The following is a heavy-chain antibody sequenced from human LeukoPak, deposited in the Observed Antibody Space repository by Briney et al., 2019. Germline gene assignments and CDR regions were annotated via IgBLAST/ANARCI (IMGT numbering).Heavy chain of an antibody. Sequence: GGSLRLSCAASGFTVSSNYMSWVRQAPGKGLEWVSVIYSGGSTYYADSVKGRFTISRDNSKNTLYLQMYSLRAEDTAVYYCARDGDGDSSGDDTFDIWGQGTMVTVSS. CDR1: GFTVSSNY. V-gene: IGHV3-53*01. D-gene: IGHD3-22*01. CDR2: IYSGGST. J-gene: IGHJ3*02. CDR3: ARDGDGDSSGDDTFDI.